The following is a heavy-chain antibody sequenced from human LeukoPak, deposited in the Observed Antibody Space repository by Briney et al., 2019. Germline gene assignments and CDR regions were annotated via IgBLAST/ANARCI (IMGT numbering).Heavy chain of an antibody. CDR1: GFTFSSYA. V-gene: IGHV3-30-3*01. CDR3: ARAMVEMATIPRV. D-gene: IGHD5-24*01. Sequence: GRSLRLSCAASGFTFSSYAMHWVRQAPGKGLEWVAVISYDGSNKYYADSVKGRFTISRDNSKNTLYLQMNSLRAEDTAVYYCARAMVEMATIPRVWGQGTLVTVSS. CDR2: ISYDGSNK. J-gene: IGHJ4*02.